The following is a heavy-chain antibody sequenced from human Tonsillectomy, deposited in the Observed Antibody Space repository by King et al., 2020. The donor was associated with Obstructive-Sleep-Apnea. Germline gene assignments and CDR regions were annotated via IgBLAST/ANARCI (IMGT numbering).Heavy chain of an antibody. V-gene: IGHV4-30-4*07. J-gene: IGHJ6*02. CDR2: IYYSGST. CDR1: GGSISSGGYS. CDR3: AREVALRPYGMDV. Sequence: QLQESGPGLVKPSQTLSLTCAVSGGSISSGGYSWSWIRQPPGKGLEWIGCIYYSGSTYYNPSPKSRITISVDTSKNQFSLKLSSVTAADTAVYYCAREVALRPYGMDVWGQGTTVTVSS. D-gene: IGHD5-12*01.